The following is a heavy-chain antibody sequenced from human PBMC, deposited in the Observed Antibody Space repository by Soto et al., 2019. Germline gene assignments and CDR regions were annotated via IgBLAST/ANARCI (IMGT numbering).Heavy chain of an antibody. CDR1: GFTFSSYG. J-gene: IGHJ6*02. CDR3: AKWRSSWTNYYYYYGMDV. D-gene: IGHD6-13*01. V-gene: IGHV3-23*01. CDR2: ISGSGAST. Sequence: GGSLRLSCAASGFTFSSYGMSWIRQAPGKGLEWVSGISGSGASTHYADSVRGRLTISRDNSKNTLYLQMNSLRVEDTAVYYCAKWRSSWTNYYYYYGMDVWGQGTTVTVSS.